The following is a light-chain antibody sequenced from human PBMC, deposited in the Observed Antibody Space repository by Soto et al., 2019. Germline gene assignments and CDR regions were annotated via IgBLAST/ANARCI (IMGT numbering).Light chain of an antibody. V-gene: IGKV2-30*01. J-gene: IGKJ2*01. Sequence: DVVMTQSPLSLHVTLGQPASISCRSSQSLAYSDGNTYLNWLQQRPGQSPRRLIYKVSNRDAGVPDKFSGSGSGTHFTLKISRVEPEDVGVYYCMQGTHWPPYTLAKGTKLQIK. CDR2: KVS. CDR1: QSLAYSDGNTY. CDR3: MQGTHWPPYT.